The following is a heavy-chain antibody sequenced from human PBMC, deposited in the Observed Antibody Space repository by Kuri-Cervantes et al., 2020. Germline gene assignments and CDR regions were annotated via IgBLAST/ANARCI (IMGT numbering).Heavy chain of an antibody. Sequence: GGSLRLSCAASEFTFSSYGMHWVRQAPGKGLEWVAVIWYDGSNKYYADSVKGRFTISRDNSKNTLHLQMNSLRAEDTAVYYCAREIALGAFDVWGQGTMVTVSS. D-gene: IGHD3-16*01. CDR1: EFTFSSYG. J-gene: IGHJ3*01. CDR2: IWYDGSNK. CDR3: AREIALGAFDV. V-gene: IGHV3-33*08.